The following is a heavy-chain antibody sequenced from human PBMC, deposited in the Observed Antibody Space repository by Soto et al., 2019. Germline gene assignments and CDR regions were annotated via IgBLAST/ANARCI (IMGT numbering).Heavy chain of an antibody. Sequence: VQLVESGGCLVQPGGSLRLSCTASGFTFSDHYMDWVRQAPGKGLEWVARSRNKAQSFTTEYAPSVKGRFTISRDDSRDSLFLQMNSLKTEDTAVYYCARGYCTGGTCYGGDYWGQGTLVTVSS. CDR3: ARGYCTGGTCYGGDY. CDR1: GFTFSDHY. J-gene: IGHJ4*02. CDR2: SRNKAQSFTT. V-gene: IGHV3-72*01. D-gene: IGHD2-15*01.